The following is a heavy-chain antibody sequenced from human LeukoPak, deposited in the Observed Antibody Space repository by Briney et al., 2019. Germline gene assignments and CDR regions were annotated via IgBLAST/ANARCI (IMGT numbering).Heavy chain of an antibody. J-gene: IGHJ3*02. D-gene: IGHD5-24*01. CDR1: GVSISRTAYY. CDR2: IYHSGST. CDR3: ARVGGMTTINNAAFDI. V-gene: IGHV4-61*08. Sequence: SETLSLTCTVSGVSISRTAYYWNWIRQPPGKGLEWIGYIYHSGSTSYNPSLKSRVTISIDKSKKQFSLKLISVTAADTAIYYCARVGGMTTINNAAFDIWGQGTMVTVSS.